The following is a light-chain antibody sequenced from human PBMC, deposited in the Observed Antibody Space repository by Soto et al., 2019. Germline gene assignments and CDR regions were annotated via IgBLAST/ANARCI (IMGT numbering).Light chain of an antibody. Sequence: NFMLTQPHSESETPGKTITISCTGSSGSIASNYVQWYQQRLGSAPTTVIYEDNQRPSGVPDRFAGSIDSSSNSASLTISGLQTEDEADYYCQSYDENNRGVFGGGTQLTVL. CDR1: SGSIASNY. CDR2: EDN. V-gene: IGLV6-57*02. CDR3: QSYDENNRGV. J-gene: IGLJ2*01.